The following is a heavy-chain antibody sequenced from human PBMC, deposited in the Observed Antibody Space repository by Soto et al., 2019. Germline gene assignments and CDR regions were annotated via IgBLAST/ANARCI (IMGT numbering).Heavy chain of an antibody. Sequence: PSETLSLTCTVSGGSISSSSYYWGWIRQPPGKGLEWIGSIYYSGSTYYNPSLKSRVTISVDTSKDQFSLKLSSVTAADTAVYYCARSYPDIVVVVAGFAPWGQGTLVTVSS. CDR1: GGSISSSSYY. CDR2: IYYSGST. V-gene: IGHV4-39*01. J-gene: IGHJ5*02. D-gene: IGHD2-15*01. CDR3: ARSYPDIVVVVAGFAP.